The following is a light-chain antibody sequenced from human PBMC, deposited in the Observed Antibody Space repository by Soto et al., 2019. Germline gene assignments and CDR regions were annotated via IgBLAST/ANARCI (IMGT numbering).Light chain of an antibody. CDR3: QQYGRPPQT. CDR1: QSVRSNC. CDR2: GTS. J-gene: IGKJ1*01. Sequence: PGERATLSCRASQSVRSNCLAWYQHKPVQAPRLLIYGTSSRATDIPDRFTGSGSGTDFTLTISRLEPEDFAVYSCQQYGRPPQTFGQGTKVDIK. V-gene: IGKV3-20*01.